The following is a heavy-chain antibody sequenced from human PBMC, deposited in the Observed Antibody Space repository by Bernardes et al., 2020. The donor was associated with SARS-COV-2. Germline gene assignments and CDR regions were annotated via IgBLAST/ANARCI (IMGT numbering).Heavy chain of an antibody. Sequence: GGSLRLSCAASGFNFSGSAIQWVRQAPGKGLEWVGRMRSKAKGYATTYLASGRGRFIISRDDSTYTAYLQIKSLNIEDTAVYDCTGDYLYWGQGTLVTVSS. CDR3: TGDYLY. CDR1: GFNFSGSA. CDR2: MRSKAKGYAT. V-gene: IGHV3-73*01. D-gene: IGHD4-17*01. J-gene: IGHJ4*02.